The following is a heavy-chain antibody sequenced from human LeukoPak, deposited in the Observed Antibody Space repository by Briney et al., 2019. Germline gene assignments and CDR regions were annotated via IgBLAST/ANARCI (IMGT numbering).Heavy chain of an antibody. CDR3: ARIVGIASRGYFDY. V-gene: IGHV1-69*01. CDR1: GGTLSRYA. J-gene: IGHJ4*01. D-gene: IGHD3-10*01. Sequence: SVKVSCKASGGTLSRYAISWVRQAPGQRPEWMGGIIPIFGTTNYAQKFQGRVTITADESTSTAYMELSSLRSEDTAVYYCARIVGIASRGYFDYWGQGTLVTVSS. CDR2: IIPIFGTT.